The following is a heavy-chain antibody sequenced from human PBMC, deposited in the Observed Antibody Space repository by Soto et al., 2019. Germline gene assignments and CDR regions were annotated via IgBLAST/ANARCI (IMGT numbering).Heavy chain of an antibody. V-gene: IGHV3-23*01. CDR1: GFTFSSYG. CDR3: VKIIGTWH. J-gene: IGHJ1*01. D-gene: IGHD1-26*01. Sequence: VQLLESGGGSVQYGGSLRLSCAASGFTFSSYGMSWVRQAPGEGLEWVSAISAGGGNTFYADSVKGRFTISRDDSKNTLFLQMSSLRAEDTAVYYCVKIIGTWHWGPGTPVTDSS. CDR2: ISAGGGNT.